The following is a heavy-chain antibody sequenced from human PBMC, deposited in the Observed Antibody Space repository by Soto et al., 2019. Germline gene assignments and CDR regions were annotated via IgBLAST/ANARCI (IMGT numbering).Heavy chain of an antibody. CDR2: ISYDGSNK. CDR3: AKDIFGVVIANAYYYYGMDV. J-gene: IGHJ6*02. Sequence: WSLRLSCAASVFTFSSYGMHWVRQAPGKGLEWVAVISYDGSNKYYADSVKGRFTISRDNSKNTLYLQMNSLRAEDTAVYYCAKDIFGVVIANAYYYYGMDVWGQGTTVTVSS. CDR1: VFTFSSYG. D-gene: IGHD3-3*02. V-gene: IGHV3-30*18.